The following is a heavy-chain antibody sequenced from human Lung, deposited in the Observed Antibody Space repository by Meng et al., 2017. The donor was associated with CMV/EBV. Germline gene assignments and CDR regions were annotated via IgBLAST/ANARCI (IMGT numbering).Heavy chain of an antibody. V-gene: IGHV4-59*01. CDR3: ARGSGYYGSGSYYSRYYFGMDV. CDR1: GGSSSSYY. CDR2: IYYSGST. Sequence: SETLSLXCAVSGGSSSSYYWSWIRQPPGKRLEWIGYIYYSGSTSYNPSLKSRVTISVDTSKNQFSLKLSSVTAADTAVYYCARGSGYYGSGSYYSRYYFGMDVWGQGTTVTVSS. J-gene: IGHJ6*02. D-gene: IGHD3-10*01.